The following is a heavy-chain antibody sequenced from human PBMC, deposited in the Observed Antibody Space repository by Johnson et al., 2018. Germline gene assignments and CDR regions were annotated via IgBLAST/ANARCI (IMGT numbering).Heavy chain of an antibody. J-gene: IGHJ6*02. CDR2: IYGDDTP. Sequence: EVQLVESGGGSVQPGGSLRLSCAGSRFSVSRKNVSRVRPLPGKGLEWASLIYGDDTPDYADSVRGRFTISRDKSNNTWDLQMSSRRVDDTGVDYCVRAQGMVGFRRQGGMDVGGQGTTVTVSS. D-gene: IGHD2-8*01. CDR1: RFSVSRKN. CDR3: VRAQGMVGFRRQGGMDV. V-gene: IGHV3-66*02.